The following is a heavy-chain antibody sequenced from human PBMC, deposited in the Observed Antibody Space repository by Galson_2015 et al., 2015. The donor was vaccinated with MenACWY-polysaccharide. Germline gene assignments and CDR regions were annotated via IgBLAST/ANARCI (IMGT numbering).Heavy chain of an antibody. CDR1: GFTFSSYW. CDR2: IKQDESEK. V-gene: IGHV3-7*03. D-gene: IGHD6-19*01. CDR3: ARDTGGGGNGWYWVDL. J-gene: IGHJ5*02. Sequence: SLRLSCAASGFTFSSYWMSWVRQAPGKGLEWVANIKQDESEKYYVDSVKGRFTISRDNAKNSLYLEMNSLRAEDTAVYYCARDTGGGGNGWYWVDLWGQGTRVTVSS.